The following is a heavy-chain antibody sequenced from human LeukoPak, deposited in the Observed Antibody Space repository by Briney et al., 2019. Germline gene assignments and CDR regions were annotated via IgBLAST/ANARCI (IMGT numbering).Heavy chain of an antibody. V-gene: IGHV1-69*13. CDR3: ARDLGYYYYYYMDV. CDR1: GGTFSSYA. CDR2: IIPIFGTA. J-gene: IGHJ6*03. D-gene: IGHD3-16*01. Sequence: PMASVKVSCKASGGTFSSYAISWVRQAPGQGLEWMGGIIPIFGTANYTQKFQGRVTITADESTSTAYMELSSLRSEDTAVYYCARDLGYYYYYYMDVWGKGTTVTVSS.